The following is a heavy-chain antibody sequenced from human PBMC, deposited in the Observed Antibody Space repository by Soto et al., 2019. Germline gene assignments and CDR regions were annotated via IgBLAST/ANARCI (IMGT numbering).Heavy chain of an antibody. CDR3: AREKSSGYYGMDV. J-gene: IGHJ6*02. CDR2: IASGGPTV. CDR1: GFTFSDYY. V-gene: IGHV3-11*01. Sequence: QVQLVESGGGLVRPGGSLRLSCATSGFTFSDYYMSWIRQAPGKGLEWVSYIASGGPTVYYADSVRGRFTISRDNARNLLYMQMDNLRADDTAVDYCAREKSSGYYGMDVWGQGTTVTVSS. D-gene: IGHD3-22*01.